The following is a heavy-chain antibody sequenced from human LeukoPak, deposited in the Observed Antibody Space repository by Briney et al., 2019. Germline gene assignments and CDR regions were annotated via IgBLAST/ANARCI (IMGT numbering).Heavy chain of an antibody. D-gene: IGHD6-13*01. CDR2: IYYSGST. V-gene: IGHV4-59*01. CDR3: ARDRGPAAVGAYNWFDP. J-gene: IGHJ5*02. Sequence: SETLSLTCTVSGGSISSYYWSWIRQPPGKGLEWIGYIYYSGSTNYNPSLKSRVTISVDTCKNQFSLKLSSVTAADTAVYYCARDRGPAAVGAYNWFDPWGQGTLVTVSS. CDR1: GGSISSYY.